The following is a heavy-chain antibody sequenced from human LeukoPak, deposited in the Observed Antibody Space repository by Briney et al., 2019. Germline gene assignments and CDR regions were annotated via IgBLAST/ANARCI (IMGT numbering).Heavy chain of an antibody. V-gene: IGHV4-39*01. Sequence: SETLSLTCTVSGGSISSSNYYWGWIRQPPGKGLEWIGSLYYGGSTYYSPSLKSRVTISVDTSKKQFSLKLNSVTAADTAVYYRATRDVITSYYFDYWGQGTLVTVSS. J-gene: IGHJ4*02. D-gene: IGHD3-22*01. CDR1: GGSISSSNYY. CDR2: LYYGGST. CDR3: ATRDVITSYYFDY.